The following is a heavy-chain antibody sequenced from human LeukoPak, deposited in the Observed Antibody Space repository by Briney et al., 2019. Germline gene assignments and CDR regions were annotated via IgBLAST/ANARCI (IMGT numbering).Heavy chain of an antibody. J-gene: IGHJ6*03. CDR3: ARDRSHGSGYYKYYYYYMDV. CDR2: ISSSSSTI. CDR1: GFTFSSYS. Sequence: GGSLRLSCAASGFTFSSYSMNWVRQAPGKGPEWVAYISSSSSTIYYADSVKGRFTISRDNAKNSLYLQMNSLRAEDTAVYYCARDRSHGSGYYKYYYYYMDVWGKGTRVTVSS. V-gene: IGHV3-48*01. D-gene: IGHD3-3*01.